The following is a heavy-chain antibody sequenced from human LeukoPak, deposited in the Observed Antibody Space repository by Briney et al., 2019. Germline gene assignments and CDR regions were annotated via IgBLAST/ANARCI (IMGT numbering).Heavy chain of an antibody. CDR1: GFTFSNYW. J-gene: IGHJ4*02. CDR3: TGNYYGSGSYADFDY. Sequence: PGGSLRLSCAASGFTFSNYWMHWVRQAPGKGLVWVSSISTSSSYIYYADSVKGRFTISRDNAKNTLYLQMNSLRAEDTAVYYCTGNYYGSGSYADFDYWGQGTLVTVSS. D-gene: IGHD3-10*01. CDR2: ISTSSSYI. V-gene: IGHV3-21*01.